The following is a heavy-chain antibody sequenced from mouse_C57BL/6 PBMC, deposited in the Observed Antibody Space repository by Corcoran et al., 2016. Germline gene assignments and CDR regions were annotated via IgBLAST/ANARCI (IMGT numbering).Heavy chain of an antibody. CDR3: ARNYDGVNYYAMDY. CDR1: GYTFTTYG. CDR2: INTYSGVP. J-gene: IGHJ4*01. Sequence: QIQLVQSGPELKKPGETVKISCKASGYTFTTYGMSWVKQAPGKGLKWMGWINTYSGVPTYADDFKGRFAFSLETSASTAYLQINNLKNEDTATYFCARNYDGVNYYAMDYWGQGTSVTVSS. D-gene: IGHD2-4*01. V-gene: IGHV9-3*01.